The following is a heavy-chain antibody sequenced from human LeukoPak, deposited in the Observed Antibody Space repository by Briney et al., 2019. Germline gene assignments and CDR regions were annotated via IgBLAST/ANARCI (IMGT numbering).Heavy chain of an antibody. CDR3: ARDDIVVVPAATTTNWFDP. Sequence: ASVKVSCKASGYTFSHYGISWVRQAPGQGLEWMGWISAYSGNAKHAQKFQGRVTMTTDTSTSTAYMELRSLRSDDTAVYYCARDDIVVVPAATTTNWFDPWGQGTLVTVSS. CDR2: ISAYSGNA. D-gene: IGHD2-2*01. V-gene: IGHV1-18*01. J-gene: IGHJ5*02. CDR1: GYTFSHYG.